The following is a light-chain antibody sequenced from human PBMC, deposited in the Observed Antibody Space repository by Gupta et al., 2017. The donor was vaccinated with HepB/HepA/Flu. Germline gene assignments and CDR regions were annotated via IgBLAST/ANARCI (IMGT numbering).Light chain of an antibody. CDR1: QSVSNN. CDR3: QHYNNWPLT. Sequence: ELVMTQSPATLSVSPGERATLSCRASQSVSNNLAWYQHIPGQAPRLLIFGASTRATGIPARFSGSGSGTDFTLTISSLQSEDFAVYYCQHYNNWPLTFGGGTKVEIK. CDR2: GAS. V-gene: IGKV3-15*01. J-gene: IGKJ4*01.